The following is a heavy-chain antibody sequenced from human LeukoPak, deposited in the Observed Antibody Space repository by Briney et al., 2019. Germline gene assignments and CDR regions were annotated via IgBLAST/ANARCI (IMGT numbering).Heavy chain of an antibody. CDR3: AKPWCSSTSCPFDY. Sequence: PGGSLRLSCEASGFTFNNYALYWVRQAPGKGLEWVSAISGSGGSTYYADSVKGRFTISRDNSKNTLYLQMNSLRAEDTAVYYCAKPWCSSTSCPFDYWGQGPLVTVSS. CDR2: ISGSGGST. D-gene: IGHD2-2*01. J-gene: IGHJ4*02. CDR1: GFTFNNYA. V-gene: IGHV3-23*01.